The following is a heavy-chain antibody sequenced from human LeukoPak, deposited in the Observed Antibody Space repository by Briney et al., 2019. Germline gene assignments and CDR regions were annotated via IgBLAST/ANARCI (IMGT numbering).Heavy chain of an antibody. D-gene: IGHD4-17*01. V-gene: IGHV3-23*01. CDR2: ITATGGIS. CDR3: TKDPNGDYVGAFDF. J-gene: IGHJ3*01. CDR1: TFAFSSYA. Sequence: GGFLRLSCAASTFAFSSYAMTWVRQAPGKGLEWGSSITATGGISYADSVKGRFTISRDNSKSTLYLQMNSLRAEDTAVYYCTKDPNGDYVGAFDFWGQGTMVTVSS.